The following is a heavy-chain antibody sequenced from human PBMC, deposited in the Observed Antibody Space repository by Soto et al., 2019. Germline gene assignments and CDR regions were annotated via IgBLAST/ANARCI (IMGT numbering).Heavy chain of an antibody. J-gene: IGHJ4*02. V-gene: IGHV4-59*08. D-gene: IGHD5-12*01. Sequence: QVQLQESGPGLVKPSETLSLTCTVSGGSLTSYYWSWIRQPPGKGLEWIGFVYYTGIARYNPSLKSRITKAVDTSKNQFSRTLTSVTAADTAIYYCASRIVSTETFDYWGQGTLVTVSS. CDR1: GGSLTSYY. CDR2: VYYTGIA. CDR3: ASRIVSTETFDY.